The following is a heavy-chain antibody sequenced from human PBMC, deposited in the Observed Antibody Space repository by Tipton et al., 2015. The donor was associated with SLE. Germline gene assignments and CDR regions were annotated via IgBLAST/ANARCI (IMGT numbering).Heavy chain of an antibody. CDR1: GGSISSSSYY. CDR2: IYYSGST. V-gene: IGHV4-39*07. Sequence: TLSLTCTVSGGSISSSSYYWGWIRQPPGKGLEWIGSIYYSGSTNYNPSLKSRVTISVDTSRNQFSLKLSSVTAADTAVYYCAREPFTTQVANHDSFDVWGQGTLVTVSS. D-gene: IGHD2-15*01. CDR3: AREPFTTQVANHDSFDV. J-gene: IGHJ3*01.